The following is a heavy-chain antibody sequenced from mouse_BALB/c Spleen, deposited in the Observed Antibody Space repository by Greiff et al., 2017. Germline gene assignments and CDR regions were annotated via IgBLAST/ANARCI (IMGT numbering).Heavy chain of an antibody. CDR3: ARHWGYYFDY. Sequence: QVQLKESGAELAKPGASVKMSCKASGYTFTSYWMHWVKQRPGQGLEWIGYINPSTGYTEYNQKFKDKATLTADKSSSTAYMQLSSLTSEDSAVYYCARHWGYYFDYWGQGTTLTVSS. J-gene: IGHJ2*01. CDR1: GYTFTSYW. V-gene: IGHV1-7*01. CDR2: INPSTGYT. D-gene: IGHD4-1*01.